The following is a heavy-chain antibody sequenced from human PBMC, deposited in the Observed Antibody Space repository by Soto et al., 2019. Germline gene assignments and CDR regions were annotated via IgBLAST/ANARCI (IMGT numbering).Heavy chain of an antibody. Sequence: GGSLRLSCAASGFTFSSYAMHWVRQAPGKGLEWVAVISYDGSNKYYADSVKGRFTISRDNSKNTLYLQMNSLRAEDTAVYYCAGEKLGDPHYWGQGTLVTVSS. CDR1: GFTFSSYA. CDR3: AGEKLGDPHY. D-gene: IGHD1-26*01. V-gene: IGHV3-30-3*01. J-gene: IGHJ4*02. CDR2: ISYDGSNK.